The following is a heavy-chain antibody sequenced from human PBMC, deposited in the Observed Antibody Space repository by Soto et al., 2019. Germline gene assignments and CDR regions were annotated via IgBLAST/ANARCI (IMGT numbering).Heavy chain of an antibody. Sequence: VQLVQTGAEVKKTGSSVKVSCKASGGTFNKFAFSWVRQAPGQGFEWMGGIIPLFRSANYAQRFRGRITIPAAEYTSTVYLYLNDLRSDDTAVYYCARRYCASDNCPLFYYFVDLWGLGTTVTVSS. D-gene: IGHD2-21*02. CDR1: GGTFNKFA. CDR2: IIPLFRSA. V-gene: IGHV1-69*01. J-gene: IGHJ6*02. CDR3: ARRYCASDNCPLFYYFVDL.